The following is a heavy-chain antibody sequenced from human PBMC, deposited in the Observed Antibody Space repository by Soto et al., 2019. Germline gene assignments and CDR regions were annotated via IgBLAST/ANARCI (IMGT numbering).Heavy chain of an antibody. V-gene: IGHV3-9*01. J-gene: IGHJ3*01. Sequence: GGSLRLSCAASGFTFDDYAMHWVRQAPGKGLEWVSGISWNSGSIGYADSVKGRFTISRDNARNTVSLQMSSLRAEDTAIYYCARGDRGGFDLWGHGTVVTVSS. CDR3: ARGDRGGFDL. D-gene: IGHD3-16*01. CDR2: ISWNSGSI. CDR1: GFTFDDYA.